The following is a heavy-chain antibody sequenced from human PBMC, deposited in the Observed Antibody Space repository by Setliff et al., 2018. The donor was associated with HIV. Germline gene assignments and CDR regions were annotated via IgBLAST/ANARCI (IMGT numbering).Heavy chain of an antibody. CDR2: ISGSGANI. V-gene: IGHV3-23*01. CDR3: AKVDSYAGKNFDY. CDR1: GFTFSNYV. D-gene: IGHD5-18*01. Sequence: GGSLRLSCAASGFTFSNYVMGWVRQAPGKGLEWVSSISGSGANIYYADSVKGRFTISRENSKNTLYLQMNSLSAEDTAVYYCAKVDSYAGKNFDYWGQGTLVTVSS. J-gene: IGHJ4*02.